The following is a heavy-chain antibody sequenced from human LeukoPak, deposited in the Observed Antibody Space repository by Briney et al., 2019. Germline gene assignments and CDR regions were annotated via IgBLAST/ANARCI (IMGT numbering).Heavy chain of an antibody. CDR3: AGGEYYYDSSGYYY. CDR2: ISSSGSTI. D-gene: IGHD3-22*01. CDR1: GFTFSRYN. V-gene: IGHV3-48*03. Sequence: GGSLRLSCAASGFTFSRYNMNWVRQAPGKGLEWVSYISSSGSTIYYADSVKGRFTISRDNAKNSLYLQMNSLRAEDTAVYYCAGGEYYYDSSGYYYWGQGTLVTVSS. J-gene: IGHJ4*02.